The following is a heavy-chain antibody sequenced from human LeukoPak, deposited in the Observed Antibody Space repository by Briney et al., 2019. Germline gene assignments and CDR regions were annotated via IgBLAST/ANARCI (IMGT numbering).Heavy chain of an antibody. CDR2: ISGSGGST. D-gene: IGHD4-17*01. CDR1: GFTSGLTFSNYA. J-gene: IGHJ4*02. Sequence: GGSLRLSCAASGFTSGLTFSNYAMNWARQAPGKGLEWVSAISGSGGSTYYADSVKGRFTISRDNSKNTLYLQMNSLRAEDTAVYYCAKDRDYGDYVVMAEFDYWGQGTLVTVSS. V-gene: IGHV3-23*01. CDR3: AKDRDYGDYVVMAEFDY.